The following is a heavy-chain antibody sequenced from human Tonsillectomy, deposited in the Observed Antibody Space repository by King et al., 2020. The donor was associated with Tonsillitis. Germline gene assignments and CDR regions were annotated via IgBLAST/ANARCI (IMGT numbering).Heavy chain of an antibody. CDR3: ARDKNRGYYDSSGYGYYDYGMDV. V-gene: IGHV4-59*01. CDR2: IYYSGST. D-gene: IGHD3-22*01. CDR1: GGSISSYY. J-gene: IGHJ6*02. Sequence: QLQESGPGLVKPSETLSLTCTVSGGSISSYYWSWIRQPPGKGLEWIGYIYYSGSTNYNPSLKSRVTISVDTSKNQFSLKLSSVTAAGTAVYYCARDKNRGYYDSSGYGYYDYGMDVWGQGTTVTVSS.